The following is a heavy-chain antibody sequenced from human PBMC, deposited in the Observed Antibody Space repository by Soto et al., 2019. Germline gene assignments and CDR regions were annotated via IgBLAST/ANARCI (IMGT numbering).Heavy chain of an antibody. J-gene: IGHJ4*02. V-gene: IGHV3-74*01. CDR3: ARDLGPRVGAMGGEGRD. Sequence: GGSLRLSCAASGFTFSNYWMHWVRQVPGRGLVWVSRINSDGSSTSYADSVKGRFTISRDNAKNTLYLQMNSLRAEDTAVYYCARDLGPRVGAMGGEGRDWGQGTLVTVSS. CDR2: INSDGSST. D-gene: IGHD1-26*01. CDR1: GFTFSNYW.